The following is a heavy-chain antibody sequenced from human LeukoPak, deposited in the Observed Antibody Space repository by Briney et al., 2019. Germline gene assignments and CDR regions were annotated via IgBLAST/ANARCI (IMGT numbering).Heavy chain of an antibody. CDR2: ISSSSSSI. J-gene: IGHJ4*02. V-gene: IGHV3-21*01. Sequence: GGSLRLSCAASGFSFSTSTMNWVRQAPGKGLEWVSSISSSSSSIYYADSVKGRFAISRDNAKNSLYLQMNSLGAEDTAVYYCARDRCAGGSCYDYWGQGTLVTVSS. D-gene: IGHD2-15*01. CDR1: GFSFSTST. CDR3: ARDRCAGGSCYDY.